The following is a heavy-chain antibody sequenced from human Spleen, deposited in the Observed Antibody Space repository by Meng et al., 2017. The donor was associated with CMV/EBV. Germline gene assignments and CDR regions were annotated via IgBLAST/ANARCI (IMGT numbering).Heavy chain of an antibody. CDR3: ARGWQNISPGYCSSTSCYRRWGNYFDY. CDR1: GGSFSGYY. Sequence: QVQLQQWGAGLLKPSXTLSLTCAVYGGSFSGYYWSWIRQPPGKGLEWIGEINHSGSTNYNPSLKSRVTISVDTSKNQFSLKLSSVTAADTAVYYCARGWQNISPGYCSSTSCYRRWGNYFDYWGQGTLVTVSS. J-gene: IGHJ4*02. CDR2: INHSGST. D-gene: IGHD2-2*01. V-gene: IGHV4-34*01.